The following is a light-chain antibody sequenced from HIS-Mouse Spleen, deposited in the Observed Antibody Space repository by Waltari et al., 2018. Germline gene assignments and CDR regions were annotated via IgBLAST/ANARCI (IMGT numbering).Light chain of an antibody. J-gene: IGLJ1*01. V-gene: IGLV2-23*01. CDR1: SSDVGSYNL. Sequence: QSALTQPASVSGSPGQSITISCTGTSSDVGSYNLVSWYQQHPGKAPKLRIYEGSKRPSGVPNRFSGSKSGNTASLPISGLQAEDEADYYCCSYAGSSTYVFGTGTKVTVL. CDR3: CSYAGSSTYV. CDR2: EGS.